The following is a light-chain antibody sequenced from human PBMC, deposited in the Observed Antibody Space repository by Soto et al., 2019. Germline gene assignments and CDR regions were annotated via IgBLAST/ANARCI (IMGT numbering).Light chain of an antibody. Sequence: QSALTQPPSASGSPGQSVPISCTGTSSDVGNYNYVSWYQQHPGKAPKLMIYEVTKRASGVPDRFSASKSGNTASLTVSGLQADDEADYYCSSYAGSTSWVFGGGTKLTVL. CDR3: SSYAGSTSWV. V-gene: IGLV2-8*01. CDR1: SSDVGNYNY. J-gene: IGLJ3*02. CDR2: EVT.